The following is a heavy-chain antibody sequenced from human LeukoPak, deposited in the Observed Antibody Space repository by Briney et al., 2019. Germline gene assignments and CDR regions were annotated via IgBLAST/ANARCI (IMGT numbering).Heavy chain of an antibody. CDR2: VNLQGGT. CDR3: ARWLRDGYNFDAFDI. J-gene: IGHJ3*02. Sequence: PSGTLSLTCDVSGGSITQTNYWTWVRQPPGKGLEWIGEVNLQGGTNYNPSLLRRVAISVDTSANHVSLQMTSVTAADTAVYYCARWLRDGYNFDAFDIWGQGTMVTVSS. V-gene: IGHV4-4*02. D-gene: IGHD5-24*01. CDR1: GGSITQTNY.